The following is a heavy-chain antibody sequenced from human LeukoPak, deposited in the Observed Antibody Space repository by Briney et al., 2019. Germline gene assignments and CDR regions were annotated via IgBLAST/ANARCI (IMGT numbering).Heavy chain of an antibody. CDR3: AKPRGLSSSSENNWFDP. CDR1: GFFFSDSA. Sequence: GGSLRLSCAASGFFFSDSAMAWVRQAPGKGLEWVSTTTGLGDNTHYADSVKGRFTFSRDNSKNTLYLQMNSLRAEETAVYYCAKPRGLSSSSENNWFDPWGQGTPVTVSS. J-gene: IGHJ5*02. V-gene: IGHV3-23*01. D-gene: IGHD6-6*01. CDR2: TTGLGDNT.